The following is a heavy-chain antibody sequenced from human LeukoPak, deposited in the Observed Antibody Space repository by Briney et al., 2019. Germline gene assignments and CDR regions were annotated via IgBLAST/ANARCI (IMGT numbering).Heavy chain of an antibody. V-gene: IGHV4-30-2*01. CDR3: ARDGGYGHYDY. J-gene: IGHJ4*02. Sequence: NPSQTLSLTCAVSGGSISSGDYSWSWIRQPPGKGLEWIGYIYHSGRTFYNPPLKSRVTISVDTSKNQISLEVTSVTAADTAVYYCARDGGYGHYDYWGRGTLVTVSS. CDR2: IYHSGRT. CDR1: GGSISSGDYS. D-gene: IGHD5-18*01.